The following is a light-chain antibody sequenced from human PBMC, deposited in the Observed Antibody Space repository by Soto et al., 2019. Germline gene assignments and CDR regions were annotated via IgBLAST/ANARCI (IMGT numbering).Light chain of an antibody. J-gene: IGKJ1*01. V-gene: IGKV1-5*03. CDR1: RSVNDN. CDR3: QHHDSYPRT. Sequence: DIQMTQSPSTLSASIGDRVTITCRASRSVNDNLAWYQQRPGKAPNFLISRVSNLESGVPSRFSGSGFGTEFTLTISNLQSDDFATYFCQHHDSYPRTFGQGTKVEIK. CDR2: RVS.